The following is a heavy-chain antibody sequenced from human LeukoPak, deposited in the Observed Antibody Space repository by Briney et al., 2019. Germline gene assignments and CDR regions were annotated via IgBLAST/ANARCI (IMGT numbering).Heavy chain of an antibody. D-gene: IGHD3-16*02. CDR3: ATGERSYHLDY. CDR1: GGSISSYY. V-gene: IGHV4-59*01. CDR2: IYYSGST. Sequence: PSETLSLTCTVSGGSISSYYWSWIRQPPGKGLEWIGYIYYSGSTNYNPSLKSGVTISVDTSKNQFSLKLSSVTAADTAVYYCATGERSYHLDYWGQGTLVTVSS. J-gene: IGHJ4*02.